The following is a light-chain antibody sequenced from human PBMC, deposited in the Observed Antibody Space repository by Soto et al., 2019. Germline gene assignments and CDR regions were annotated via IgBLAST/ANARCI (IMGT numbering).Light chain of an antibody. V-gene: IGKV4-1*01. J-gene: IGKJ2*01. Sequence: DIVMTQSPDSLAVSLGERATINCKSSQSVLYSSNNKNYLAWYQQKPGQPPKLLIYWASTRESGVPDRFSGSGSGTDFTLTISSLQAADVAVYYCQQYYSTRDTFGQGTKLEIK. CDR1: QSVLYSSNNKNY. CDR3: QQYYSTRDT. CDR2: WAS.